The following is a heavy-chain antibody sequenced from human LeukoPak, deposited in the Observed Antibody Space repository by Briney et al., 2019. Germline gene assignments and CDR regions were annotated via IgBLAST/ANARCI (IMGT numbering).Heavy chain of an antibody. CDR3: ARDGPYCSSTSCHKKYNWFDP. CDR1: GYTFTSYY. V-gene: IGHV1-46*01. CDR2: INPSGGST. D-gene: IGHD2-2*01. Sequence: ASVKVSCEASGYTFTSYYMHWVRQAPGQGLEWMGIINPSGGSTSYAQKFQGRVTMTRDTSTSTVYMELSSLRSEDTAVYYCARDGPYCSSTSCHKKYNWFDPWGQGTLVTVSS. J-gene: IGHJ5*02.